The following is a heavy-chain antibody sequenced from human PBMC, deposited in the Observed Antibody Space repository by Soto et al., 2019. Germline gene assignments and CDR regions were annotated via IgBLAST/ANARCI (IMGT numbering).Heavy chain of an antibody. J-gene: IGHJ5*02. CDR3: ASAENSLGGRCWFDP. CDR2: IYHSGST. D-gene: IGHD3-16*01. Sequence: SETLSLTCAVSCGSISSGGYSWSWIRQPPGKGLEWIGYIYHSGSTYYNPSLKSRVTISVDRSKNQFSLKLSSVTAADTAVYYCASAENSLGGRCWFDPWGQGTLVTVSS. CDR1: CGSISSGGYS. V-gene: IGHV4-30-2*01.